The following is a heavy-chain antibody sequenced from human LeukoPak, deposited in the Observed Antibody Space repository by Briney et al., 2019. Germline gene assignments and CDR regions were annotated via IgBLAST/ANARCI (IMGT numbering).Heavy chain of an antibody. J-gene: IGHJ3*02. CDR3: ARGYSRAAFDI. Sequence: PGGSLRLSCAASGFTVSTTYMSWVRQAPGKGLEWVSFISSTGGTIYYADSVKGRFTVSRDNGKNSLLLQMNSLRAEDTALYYCARGYSRAAFDIWGQGTVVAVSS. CDR2: ISSTGGTI. V-gene: IGHV3-11*04. D-gene: IGHD2-15*01. CDR1: GFTVSTTY.